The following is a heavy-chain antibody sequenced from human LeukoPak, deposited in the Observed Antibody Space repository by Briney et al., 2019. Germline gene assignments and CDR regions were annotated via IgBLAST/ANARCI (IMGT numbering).Heavy chain of an antibody. CDR2: INHSGRT. J-gene: IGHJ4*02. V-gene: IGHV4-34*01. CDR1: GGSFSGYY. CDR3: ARGQFQRDY. Sequence: ASETLSLTCAVYGGSFSGYYWNWIRQPPGKGLEWIGEINHSGRTKYSPSLKSRVTISVDTSKNQFSLILSSVTAADTAVYYCARGQFQRDYWGQGTLVTVSS. D-gene: IGHD5-24*01.